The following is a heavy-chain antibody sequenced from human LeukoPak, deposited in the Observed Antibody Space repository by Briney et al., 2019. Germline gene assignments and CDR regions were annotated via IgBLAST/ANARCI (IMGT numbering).Heavy chain of an antibody. CDR1: GGTFSSYA. CDR2: IIPIFGTA. J-gene: IGHJ4*02. D-gene: IGHD3-10*01. CDR3: AFGWFGELSYTATLLDY. Sequence: SVKVSCKASGGTFSSYAISWVRQAPGQGLEWMGGIIPIFGTANYAQKFQGRVTITADESTSTAYMELSSLRSEDTAVYYCAFGWFGELSYTATLLDYWGQGTLVTVSS. V-gene: IGHV1-69*01.